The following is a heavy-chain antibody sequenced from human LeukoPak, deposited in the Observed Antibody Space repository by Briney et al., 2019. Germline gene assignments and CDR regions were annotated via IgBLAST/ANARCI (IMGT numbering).Heavy chain of an antibody. J-gene: IGHJ5*02. CDR1: GFSLTTSGVA. D-gene: IGHD5-12*01. CDR3: VQSRLRYSGLHP. CDR2: IYRDDDN. Sequence: SGPTLVNPTQTITLTCTFSGFSLTTSGVAVGWIRQPPGKALEWLALIYRDDDNRYSPSLKSRLTNNKDTSKTQVVVTMTNMDPVDTATYYCVQSRLRYSGLHPWGQGILVSVSS. V-gene: IGHV2-5*02.